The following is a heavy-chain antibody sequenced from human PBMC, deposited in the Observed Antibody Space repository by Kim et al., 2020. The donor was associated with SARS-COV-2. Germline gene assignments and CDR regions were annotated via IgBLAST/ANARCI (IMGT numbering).Heavy chain of an antibody. CDR1: GFTFSSYG. CDR3: ARASVAVAGTVARYYGMDV. D-gene: IGHD6-19*01. J-gene: IGHJ6*02. CDR2: IWYDGSNK. Sequence: GSLRLSCAASGFTFSSYGMHWVRQAPGKGLEWVAVIWYDGSNKYYADSVKGRFTISRDNSKNTLYLQMNSLRAEDTAVYYCARASVAVAGTVARYYGMDVWGQGTTVTVSS. V-gene: IGHV3-33*01.